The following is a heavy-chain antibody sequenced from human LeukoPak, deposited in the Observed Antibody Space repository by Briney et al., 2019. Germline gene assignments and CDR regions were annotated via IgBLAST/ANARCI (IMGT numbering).Heavy chain of an antibody. V-gene: IGHV4-59*01. CDR2: IYYSGST. D-gene: IGHD3-22*01. CDR1: GGSINSYY. CDR3: ARVSHYYDSSGYPRENWFDP. J-gene: IGHJ5*02. Sequence: SETLSLTCTVSGGSINSYYWSWIRQPPGKGLEWIGYIYYSGSTNYNPSLKSRVTISVDTSKNQFSLKLSSVTAADTAVYYCARVSHYYDSSGYPRENWFDPWGQGTLVTVSS.